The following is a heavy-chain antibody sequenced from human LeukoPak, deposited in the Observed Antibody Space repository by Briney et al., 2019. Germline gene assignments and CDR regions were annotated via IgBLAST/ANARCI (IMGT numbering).Heavy chain of an antibody. V-gene: IGHV3-21*01. J-gene: IGHJ6*03. CDR1: GFTFSSYS. CDR3: ARDLTGVRSSYMDV. D-gene: IGHD3-10*01. Sequence: GGSLRLSCAASGFTFSSYSMNWVRQAPGKGLEWVSSISSSSSYIYYADSVKCRFTISRDNAKNSLYLQMNSLRAEDTAVYYCARDLTGVRSSYMDVWGKGTTVTVSS. CDR2: ISSSSSYI.